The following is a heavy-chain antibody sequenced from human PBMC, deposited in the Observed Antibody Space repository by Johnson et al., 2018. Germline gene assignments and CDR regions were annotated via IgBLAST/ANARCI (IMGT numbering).Heavy chain of an antibody. Sequence: VQLVESGGGLVQPGGSLRPSCAASGFTFSSHAMNWVRQDPGKGLEYVSAISSTGGSTYFADSVKGIFTISRDNSKNTLYLKMGRLRAEDMAGYYCARDRGHYDSRFFAFDIWGQGTMVTVSS. D-gene: IGHD3-22*01. V-gene: IGHV3-64*07. CDR2: ISSTGGST. CDR3: ARDRGHYDSRFFAFDI. J-gene: IGHJ3*02. CDR1: GFTFSSHA.